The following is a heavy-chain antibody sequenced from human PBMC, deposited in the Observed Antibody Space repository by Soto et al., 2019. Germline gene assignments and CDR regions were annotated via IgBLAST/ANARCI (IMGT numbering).Heavy chain of an antibody. Sequence: VKVSCKASGYAFTSYAMHWVRQAPGQRIEWMGWINAGNGNTKYSQKFQGRVTITRDTSASTAYMELSSLRSEDTAVYYCARDPGVPAAGDYYYYYGMDVWGQGTTVTVSS. J-gene: IGHJ6*02. D-gene: IGHD2-2*01. V-gene: IGHV1-3*01. CDR1: GYAFTSYA. CDR2: INAGNGNT. CDR3: ARDPGVPAAGDYYYYYGMDV.